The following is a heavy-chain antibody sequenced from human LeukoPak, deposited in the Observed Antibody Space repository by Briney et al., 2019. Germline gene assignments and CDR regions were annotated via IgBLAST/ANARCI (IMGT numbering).Heavy chain of an antibody. D-gene: IGHD2-15*01. V-gene: IGHV4-4*09. CDR3: ARLIVGPYYYYYMDV. Sequence: SETLSLTCTVSGGSISSYYWSWIRQPPGKGLEWIGYIYTSGSTNYNPSLKSRVTISVDTSKNQFSLKLSSVTAADTAVYYCARLIVGPYYYYYMDVWGKGTTVTVSS. CDR1: GGSISSYY. CDR2: IYTSGST. J-gene: IGHJ6*03.